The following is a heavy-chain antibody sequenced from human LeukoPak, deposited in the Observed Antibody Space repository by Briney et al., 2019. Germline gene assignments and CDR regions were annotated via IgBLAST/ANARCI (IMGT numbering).Heavy chain of an antibody. V-gene: IGHV3-53*01. D-gene: IGHD1-26*01. Sequence: GGSLRLSCAASGFIVSSNYMTWVRQAPRKGLEWVSLIYGDNATYYADSVKGRFTISRDSSKNTLFAQMTSLRVEDTAVYYCARINRGNYFLDYWGQGTLVTVSS. CDR1: GFIVSSNY. J-gene: IGHJ4*02. CDR2: IYGDNAT. CDR3: ARINRGNYFLDY.